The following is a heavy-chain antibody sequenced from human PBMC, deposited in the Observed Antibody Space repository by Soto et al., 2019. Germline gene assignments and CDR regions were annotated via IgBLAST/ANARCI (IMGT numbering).Heavy chain of an antibody. CDR1: GFTFDDYP. CDR3: AKDGLTSIVWLVYDGVVV. CDR2: ISGNGKMV. D-gene: IGHD3-16*01. V-gene: IGHV3-9*01. J-gene: IGHJ3*01. Sequence: QLVESGGDLVHPGRSLRLSCAASGFTFDDYPMHWDRQVPGKGLEWVSGISGNGKMVDYADSVRGRFSISTDNAKKSVYLQMNGLRPGDTALYFCAKDGLTSIVWLVYDGVVVWGRGTLVTVPS.